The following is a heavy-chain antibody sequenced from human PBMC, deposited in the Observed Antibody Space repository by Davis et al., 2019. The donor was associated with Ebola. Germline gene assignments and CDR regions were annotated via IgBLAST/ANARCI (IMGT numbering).Heavy chain of an antibody. Sequence: PSETLSLTCAVSGGSISSYYWSWIRQPPGKGLEWIGYIYYSGSTNYNPSLKSRVTISVDTSKNQFSLKLSSVTAADTAVYYCARGEQYYDFWSGSPPTQLMDVWGQGTTVTVSS. CDR3: ARGEQYYDFWSGSPPTQLMDV. CDR1: GGSISSYY. CDR2: IYYSGST. V-gene: IGHV4-59*12. D-gene: IGHD3-3*01. J-gene: IGHJ6*02.